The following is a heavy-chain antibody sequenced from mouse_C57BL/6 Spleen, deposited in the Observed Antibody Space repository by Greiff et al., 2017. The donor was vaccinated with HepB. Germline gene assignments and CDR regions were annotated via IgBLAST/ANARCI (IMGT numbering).Heavy chain of an antibody. V-gene: IGHV2-9-1*01. Sequence: VKLMESGPGLVAPSQSLSITCTVSGFSLTSYAISWVRQPPGKGLEWLGVIWTGGGTNYNSALNSRLSISKDNSKSQVFLKMNSLQTDDTARYYCARNSGYYGSSYRWYFDVWGTGTTVTVSS. CDR2: IWTGGGT. CDR1: GFSLTSYA. J-gene: IGHJ1*03. CDR3: ARNSGYYGSSYRWYFDV. D-gene: IGHD1-1*01.